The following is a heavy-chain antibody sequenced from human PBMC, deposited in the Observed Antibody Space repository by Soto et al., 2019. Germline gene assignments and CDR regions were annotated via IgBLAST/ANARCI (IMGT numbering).Heavy chain of an antibody. D-gene: IGHD2-21*02. CDR3: AKLTANYFYMDV. J-gene: IGHJ6*03. Sequence: GGSLRLSCTASGFTFGSSAMSWVRQAPGKGLEWVSTISGSGGTTYYADSVKGRFTISRDNSKNTLYLQMNSLRAEDTATFYCAKLTANYFYMDVWGKGTTVTVSS. CDR2: ISGSGGTT. V-gene: IGHV3-23*01. CDR1: GFTFGSSA.